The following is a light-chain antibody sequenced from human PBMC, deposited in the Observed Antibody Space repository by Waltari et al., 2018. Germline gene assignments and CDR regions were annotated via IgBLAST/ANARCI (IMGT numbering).Light chain of an antibody. J-gene: IGLJ3*02. Sequence: QSALTQPTSVSGSPGQSITIPCTGTSSDVGFYNYVSWYQQYPGKVPRLLIYDVSERPSGISSRFSGSKSGNTASLTISGLQADDEADYYCNSYTGSSSWVFGGGTKLTVL. V-gene: IGLV2-14*01. CDR1: SSDVGFYNY. CDR3: NSYTGSSSWV. CDR2: DVS.